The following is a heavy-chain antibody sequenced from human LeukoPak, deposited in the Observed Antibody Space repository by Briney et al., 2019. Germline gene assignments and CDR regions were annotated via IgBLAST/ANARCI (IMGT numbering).Heavy chain of an antibody. J-gene: IGHJ4*02. V-gene: IGHV4-59*01. Sequence: NPSETLSLTCTVSGGSISSYYWSWIRQPPGKGLEWIGYIYYSGSTNYNPSLKSRVTISVDTSKNQFSLKLSSVTAADTAVYYCARVSGYDWESSYDYWGQGTLATVSS. CDR1: GGSISSYY. D-gene: IGHD5-12*01. CDR3: ARVSGYDWESSYDY. CDR2: IYYSGST.